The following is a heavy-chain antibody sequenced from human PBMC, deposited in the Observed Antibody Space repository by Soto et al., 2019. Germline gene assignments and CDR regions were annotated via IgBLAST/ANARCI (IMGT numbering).Heavy chain of an antibody. Sequence: ASVKVSCKTSGYTFTSFDINWGRQATGQGPEWMGWMNPNNGNTGYAQKFQGRVTMTRDTSISTAYMDLSSLRSEDTAVYYCARGVEAGVDYWGQGTMVTVSS. CDR3: ARGVEAGVDY. V-gene: IGHV1-8*01. CDR1: GYTFTSFD. J-gene: IGHJ4*02. D-gene: IGHD2-15*01. CDR2: MNPNNGNT.